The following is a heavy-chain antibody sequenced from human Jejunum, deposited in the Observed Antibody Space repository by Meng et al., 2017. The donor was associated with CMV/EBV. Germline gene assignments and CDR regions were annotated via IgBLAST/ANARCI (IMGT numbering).Heavy chain of an antibody. J-gene: IGHJ3*02. D-gene: IGHD3-10*01. Sequence: GYTFTDNYMHWLRQAPGQGLEWMGWINPYSGGTNFAQKFQGRVTMTRDTSISTAYMELSTLRSDDTAVYYCARVRALTYLDALDIWGQGTMVTVSS. CDR3: ARVRALTYLDALDI. CDR2: INPYSGGT. V-gene: IGHV1-2*02. CDR1: GYTFTDNY.